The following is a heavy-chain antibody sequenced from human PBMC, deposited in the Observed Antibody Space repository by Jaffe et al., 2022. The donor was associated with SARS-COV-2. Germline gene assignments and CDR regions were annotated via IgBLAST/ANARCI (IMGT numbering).Heavy chain of an antibody. CDR3: AKDQGQWLFRSPTIFDY. Sequence: QVQLVESGGGVVQPGRSLRLSCAASGFTFSSYGMHWVRQAPGKGLEWVAVISYDGSNKYYADSVKGRFTISRDNSKNTLYLQMNSLRAEDTAVYYCAKDQGQWLFRSPTIFDYWGQGTLVTVSS. CDR1: GFTFSSYG. J-gene: IGHJ4*02. D-gene: IGHD6-19*01. V-gene: IGHV3-30*18. CDR2: ISYDGSNK.